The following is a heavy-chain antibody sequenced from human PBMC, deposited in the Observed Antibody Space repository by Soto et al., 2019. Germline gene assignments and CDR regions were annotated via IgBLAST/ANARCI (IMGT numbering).Heavy chain of an antibody. CDR2: ISGSGDNT. CDR3: AKDLGTDDFWSAYYTYYYMDV. Sequence: GGSLRVSCAASGFTFSSYALNWVSQAPGKGLEWVSVISGSGDNTYYADSVKGRFTISRDNSKNTLYLQMNSLRAEDTAVYYCAKDLGTDDFWSAYYTYYYMDVWGKGTTVTVSS. D-gene: IGHD3-3*01. J-gene: IGHJ6*03. V-gene: IGHV3-23*01. CDR1: GFTFSSYA.